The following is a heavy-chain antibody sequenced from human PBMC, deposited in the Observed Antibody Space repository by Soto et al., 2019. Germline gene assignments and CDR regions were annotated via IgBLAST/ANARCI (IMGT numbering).Heavy chain of an antibody. V-gene: IGHV1-8*01. D-gene: IGHD7-27*01. Sequence: QVQLVQSGAEVKKPGASVKVSCKASGYTFTNNGINWVRQATGQGLEWMGWMTPSTGETGYTQKFQGRLAMTRDTSITTAYMELTSLTSEDTAVYYCTRAGDSGAWISNWGQGTLVTVSS. CDR1: GYTFTNNG. CDR3: TRAGDSGAWISN. CDR2: MTPSTGET. J-gene: IGHJ4*02.